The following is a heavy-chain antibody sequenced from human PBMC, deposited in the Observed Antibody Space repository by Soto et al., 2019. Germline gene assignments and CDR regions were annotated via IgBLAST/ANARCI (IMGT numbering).Heavy chain of an antibody. CDR1: GGTVSSNSVA. Sequence: SQTLSLTCVGSGGTVSSNSVAWKWVRQSPSRGLEWLGRTYYRSRWYSDYAVSVRSRIDINADTSKNQVSLQLNSVTPEDTAVYYCARSEEDSDYYYYGMDVWGQGTTVTVSS. D-gene: IGHD2-15*01. J-gene: IGHJ6*02. CDR2: TYYRSRWYS. V-gene: IGHV6-1*01. CDR3: ARSEEDSDYYYYGMDV.